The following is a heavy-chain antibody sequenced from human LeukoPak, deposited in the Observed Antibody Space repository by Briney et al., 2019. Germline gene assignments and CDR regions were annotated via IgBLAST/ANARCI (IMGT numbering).Heavy chain of an antibody. Sequence: SVKVSCKASGGTFSSYAISWVRQAPGQGLEWMGGIIPIFGTANYAQKFQSRVTITADESTSTAYMELSSLRSEDTAVYYCARGPGSSGWYGAAYYYGMDVWGKGTTVTVSS. CDR2: IIPIFGTA. CDR3: ARGPGSSGWYGAAYYYGMDV. CDR1: GGTFSSYA. D-gene: IGHD6-19*01. V-gene: IGHV1-69*01. J-gene: IGHJ6*04.